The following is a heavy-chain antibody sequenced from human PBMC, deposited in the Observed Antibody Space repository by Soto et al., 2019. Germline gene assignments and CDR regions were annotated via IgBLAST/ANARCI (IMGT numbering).Heavy chain of an antibody. CDR3: TRDRRLIQDWFDP. D-gene: IGHD3-16*01. V-gene: IGHV3-21*01. J-gene: IGHJ5*02. Sequence: PGGSLRLSCVGSGFTFSSYNMNWVRQAPGKGLEWVSFISSGSEYRYYADSVRGRFNISRDNAQKSVYLLLNSLRPEDTAVYYCTRDRRLIQDWFDPWGQGTPVTVSS. CDR2: ISSGSEYR. CDR1: GFTFSSYN.